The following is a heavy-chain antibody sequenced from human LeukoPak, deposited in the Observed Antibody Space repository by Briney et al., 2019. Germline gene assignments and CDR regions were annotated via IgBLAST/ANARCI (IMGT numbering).Heavy chain of an antibody. CDR3: AREGHSSGYSSFDY. J-gene: IGHJ4*02. CDR1: GFTFSSYA. Sequence: GGSLRLSCEDSGFTFSSYAMHWVRQAPGKGLDWVAFISYDGGDKYYADSVKGRFTISRDDSKNTLYLQMNSLRAEDTAVYYCAREGHSSGYSSFDYWGQGTLVTVSS. CDR2: ISYDGGDK. D-gene: IGHD3-22*01. V-gene: IGHV3-30*01.